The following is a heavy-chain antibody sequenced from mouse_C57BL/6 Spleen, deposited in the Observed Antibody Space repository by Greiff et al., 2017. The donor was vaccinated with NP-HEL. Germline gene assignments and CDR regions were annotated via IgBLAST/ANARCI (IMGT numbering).Heavy chain of an antibody. CDR2: IDPSDSYT. V-gene: IGHV1-69*01. CDR3: ARRGYGSSYIDV. D-gene: IGHD1-1*01. J-gene: IGHJ1*03. Sequence: QVQLQQSEAELVMPGASVKLSCKASGYTFTSYWMHWVKQRPGQGLEWIGEIDPSDSYTNYNQKFKGKSTLTVDKSSSTAYMQLSSLTSEDSAVYYCARRGYGSSYIDVWGTGTTVTVSS. CDR1: GYTFTSYW.